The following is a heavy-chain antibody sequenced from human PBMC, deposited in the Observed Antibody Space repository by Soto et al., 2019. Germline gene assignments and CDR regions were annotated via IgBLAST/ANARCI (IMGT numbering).Heavy chain of an antibody. D-gene: IGHD2-15*01. CDR2: ISWNSGSI. J-gene: IGHJ4*02. V-gene: IGHV3-9*01. CDR1: GFPFDDYV. CDR3: AKDKNCSGGRCYSSVDY. Sequence: EVQLVESGGGLVQPGRSLRLSCAASGFPFDDYVMHWVRQAPGKGLEWVSGISWNSGSIASADSVKGRFTISRDNAKKSLFLQRNSLRDEDTALYYCAKDKNCSGGRCYSSVDYWGQGTLVTVSS.